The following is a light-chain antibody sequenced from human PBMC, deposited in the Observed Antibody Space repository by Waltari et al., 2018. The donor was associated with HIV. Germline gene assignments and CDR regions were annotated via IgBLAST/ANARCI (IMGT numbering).Light chain of an antibody. J-gene: IGLJ1*01. V-gene: IGLV2-18*02. CDR1: SSDIGSYNR. CDR2: DVT. Sequence: QSALTQPPSVSGSPGQSVIISCTGTSSDIGSYNRVSWYQQPPGTAPELLIYDVTTRPSGFSDRVSGSKSGNTASLTISGLQAEDEADYYCSSKPTTDTLVFGTGTKVTVL. CDR3: SSKPTTDTLV.